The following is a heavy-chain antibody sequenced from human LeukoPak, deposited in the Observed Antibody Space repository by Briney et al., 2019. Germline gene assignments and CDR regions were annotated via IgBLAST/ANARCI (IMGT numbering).Heavy chain of an antibody. CDR2: ISRSSTYI. D-gene: IGHD1-26*01. Sequence: GGSLRLSCAASGFTFSTCNINWVRQAPGKGLEWVSSISRSSTYIDYADSVKGRVTISRDNAKNSLYLQMNSLRAEDTAVYYCARDGSGTYGFDYWGQGTLVTVSP. CDR3: ARDGSGTYGFDY. CDR1: GFTFSTCN. J-gene: IGHJ4*02. V-gene: IGHV3-21*01.